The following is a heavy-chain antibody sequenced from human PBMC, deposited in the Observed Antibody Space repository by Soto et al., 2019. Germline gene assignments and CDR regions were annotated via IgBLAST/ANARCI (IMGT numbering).Heavy chain of an antibody. J-gene: IGHJ6*04. V-gene: IGHV3-23*01. CDR1: GFSFSSFA. Sequence: EVLLLESGGGLVQPGGSLRLSCAASGFSFSSFAMNWVRQAPGKGLEWVSAIGDSGASTYYADSVKGRFTISRDNSRNTLYLQLSSQRAEYTGVYYCAKGVELDVWGNATTVTVSS. CDR3: AKGVELDV. D-gene: IGHD1-26*01. CDR2: IGDSGAST.